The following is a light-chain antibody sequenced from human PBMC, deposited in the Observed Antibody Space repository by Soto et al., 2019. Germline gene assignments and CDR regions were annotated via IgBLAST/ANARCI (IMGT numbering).Light chain of an antibody. Sequence: SYELTQPRSVSVAPGQTARITCGGDKLGSKIVHWYKQRPGQAPVAVVFDATDRPSGIPDRFSASRSGDTATLTISRVDAGDEADYFCQVWASTAEFFVFGSGTKVTVL. V-gene: IGLV3-21*02. CDR2: DAT. J-gene: IGLJ1*01. CDR1: KLGSKI. CDR3: QVWASTAEFFV.